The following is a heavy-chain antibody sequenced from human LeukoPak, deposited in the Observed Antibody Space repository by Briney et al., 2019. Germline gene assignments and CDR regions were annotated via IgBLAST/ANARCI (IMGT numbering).Heavy chain of an antibody. CDR3: ARETGDGVQRDYFDY. CDR2: MWYDGSNK. D-gene: IGHD7-27*01. V-gene: IGHV3-33*01. Sequence: PGRSLRLSCAASGFTFSSYGMHWVRQAPGKGLEWVAVMWYDGSNKYYADSVRGRFTISRDISKNTLSLQMNSLRAEDTAVYYCARETGDGVQRDYFDYWGQGTLVTVSS. J-gene: IGHJ4*02. CDR1: GFTFSSYG.